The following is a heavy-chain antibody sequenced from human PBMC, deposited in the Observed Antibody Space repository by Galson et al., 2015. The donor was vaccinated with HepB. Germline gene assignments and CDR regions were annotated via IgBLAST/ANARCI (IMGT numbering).Heavy chain of an antibody. CDR3: AKIGIAVAGTDY. Sequence: SLRLSCAASGFTFSSYGMHWVRQAPGKGLEWVAVISYDGSNKYYADSVKGRFTISRDNSKNTLYLQMNSLRAEDTAVYYCAKIGIAVAGTDYWGQGTLVTVSS. CDR1: GFTFSSYG. D-gene: IGHD6-19*01. V-gene: IGHV3-30*18. J-gene: IGHJ4*02. CDR2: ISYDGSNK.